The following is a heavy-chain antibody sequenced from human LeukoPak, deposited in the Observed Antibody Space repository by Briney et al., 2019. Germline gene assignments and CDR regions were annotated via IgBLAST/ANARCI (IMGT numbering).Heavy chain of an antibody. J-gene: IGHJ4*02. CDR1: GFTFTAYT. CDR3: TRDLEY. Sequence: GGSLRLSCSASGFTFTAYTMNWVRQAPGKGPEWLSYIDYGGSDTHYAESVKGRFSISRDNVENSLYLHMNSLRVEDTAVYYCTRDLEYWSQGVQVTVSS. V-gene: IGHV3-48*01. CDR2: IDYGGSDT.